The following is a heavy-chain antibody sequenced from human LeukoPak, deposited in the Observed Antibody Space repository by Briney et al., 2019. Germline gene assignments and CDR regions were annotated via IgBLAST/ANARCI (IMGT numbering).Heavy chain of an antibody. D-gene: IGHD3-10*01. CDR2: IYSSGST. CDR1: GGSISSYY. Sequence: SETLSLTCTVSGGSISSYYWSWIRQPAGKGLEWIGRIYSSGSTDYNSSLKSPVTMSVDTSKNQFSLKLSSVTAADTAVYYCARGAYGSGSTNWFDPWGQGTLVTVSS. CDR3: ARGAYGSGSTNWFDP. J-gene: IGHJ5*02. V-gene: IGHV4-4*07.